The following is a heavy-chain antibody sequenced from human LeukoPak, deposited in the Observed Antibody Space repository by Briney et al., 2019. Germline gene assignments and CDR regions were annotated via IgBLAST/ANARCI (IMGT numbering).Heavy chain of an antibody. CDR1: GFTFDDYA. Sequence: GRSLRLSCAASGFTFDDYAMHWVRQAPGKGLEWVSGISWNSGSIGYADSVKGRFTISRDNAKNSLYLQMNSLRAEDTALYYCAKADYYGSGSPFDYWGQGTLVTVSS. J-gene: IGHJ4*02. CDR2: ISWNSGSI. D-gene: IGHD3-10*01. V-gene: IGHV3-9*01. CDR3: AKADYYGSGSPFDY.